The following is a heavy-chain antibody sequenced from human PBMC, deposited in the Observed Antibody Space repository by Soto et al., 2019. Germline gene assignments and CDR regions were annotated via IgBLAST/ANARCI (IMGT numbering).Heavy chain of an antibody. V-gene: IGHV1-69*13. CDR1: GGTFSSYA. J-gene: IGHJ3*02. CDR3: ARMHNWNDYAFDI. CDR2: IIPIFGTA. Sequence: ASVKVYCKASGGTFSSYAISWGRQAPGQGLEWMGGIIPIFGTANYAQKFQGRVTITADESTSTAYMELSSLRSEDTAVYYCARMHNWNDYAFDIWGQGTMVTVSS. D-gene: IGHD1-1*01.